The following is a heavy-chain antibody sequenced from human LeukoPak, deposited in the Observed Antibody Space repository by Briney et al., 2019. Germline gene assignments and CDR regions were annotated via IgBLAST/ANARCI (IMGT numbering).Heavy chain of an antibody. V-gene: IGHV1-2*02. Sequence: GASVKVSCKASGYTFTRYYMHWVRQAPGQGLEWMGWINPNSGGTNYAQKFQGRVTMTRDTSISTAYMELSRLRSDDTAVYYCARNGRYFDWLLLDDAFDIWGQGTMVTVSS. CDR1: GYTFTRYY. D-gene: IGHD3-9*01. J-gene: IGHJ3*02. CDR3: ARNGRYFDWLLLDDAFDI. CDR2: INPNSGGT.